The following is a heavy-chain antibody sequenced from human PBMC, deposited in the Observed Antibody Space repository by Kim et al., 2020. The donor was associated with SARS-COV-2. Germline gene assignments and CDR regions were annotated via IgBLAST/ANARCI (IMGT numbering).Heavy chain of an antibody. CDR1: GGSFSGYY. D-gene: IGHD6-13*01. CDR3: ARGRAAGTPRRWFDP. CDR2: INHSGST. V-gene: IGHV4-34*01. J-gene: IGHJ5*02. Sequence: SETLSLTCAVYGGSFSGYYWSWIRQPPGKGLEWIGEINHSGSTNYNPSLKSRVTISVDTSKNQFSLKLSSVTAADTAVYYCARGRAAGTPRRWFDPWGQGTLVTVSS.